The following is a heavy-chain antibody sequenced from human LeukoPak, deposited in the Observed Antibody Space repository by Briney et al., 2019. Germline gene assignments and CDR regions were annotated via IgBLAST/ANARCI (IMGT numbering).Heavy chain of an antibody. CDR2: IGSSGSYI. J-gene: IGHJ4*02. V-gene: IGHV3-21*01. CDR3: ARDAYCSGGSCYIY. D-gene: IGHD2-15*01. CDR1: GFTFSSYH. Sequence: GGSLRLSCEVSGFTFSSYHMNWVRQAPGKGLEWVSSIGSSGSYIYYADSLTGRFTISRDNAKNSLYLQMNSLKADDTAVYYCARDAYCSGGSCYIYWGQGTLVTVSS.